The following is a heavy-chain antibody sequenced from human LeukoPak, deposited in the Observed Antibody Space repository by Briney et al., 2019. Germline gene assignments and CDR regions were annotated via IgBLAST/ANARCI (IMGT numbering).Heavy chain of an antibody. J-gene: IGHJ5*02. V-gene: IGHV4-39*01. CDR3: ARSIAGDGPTHHWLGP. Sequence: SETLSLTCTVSGGSISNGDCYWSWIRQHPGKGLEWIGSIYYSGTTYYNPSLKSRVTIFVDTSKNQFSLKLSSVTAADMATYYCARSIAGDGPTHHWLGPWGQGALVTVSS. CDR2: IYYSGTT. D-gene: IGHD6-13*01. CDR1: GGSISNGDCY.